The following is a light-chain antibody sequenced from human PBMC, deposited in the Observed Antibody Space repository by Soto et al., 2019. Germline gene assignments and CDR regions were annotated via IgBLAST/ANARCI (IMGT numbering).Light chain of an antibody. CDR3: QQVESYPST. Sequence: IQLTQTPSSLSASVGDRVTITCRASQGISSFLAWYQQKPGKAPKLLIYAASSLQSGVPSRFSGSGFGTDFTLTITSLQPEDFAIYYCQQVESYPSTFGGGTKVEMK. CDR2: AAS. V-gene: IGKV1-9*01. CDR1: QGISSF. J-gene: IGKJ4*01.